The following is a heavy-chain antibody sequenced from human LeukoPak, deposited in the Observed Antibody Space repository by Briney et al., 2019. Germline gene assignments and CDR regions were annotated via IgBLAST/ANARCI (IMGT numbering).Heavy chain of an antibody. Sequence: GGSLRLSCAAPGFTFSSYWMHWVRQAPGKGLVWVSRIKSDGNTNYADSVKGRFTISRDNAKNTVSLQMNSLRAEDTGVYYCARAPSESGGYYPEYFRHWGQGTLVTVSS. V-gene: IGHV3-74*01. CDR3: ARAPSESGGYYPEYFRH. CDR2: IKSDGNT. CDR1: GFTFSSYW. D-gene: IGHD3-22*01. J-gene: IGHJ1*01.